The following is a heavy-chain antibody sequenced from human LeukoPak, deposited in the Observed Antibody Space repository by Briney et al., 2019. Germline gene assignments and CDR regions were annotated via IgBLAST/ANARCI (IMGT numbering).Heavy chain of an antibody. J-gene: IGHJ4*02. V-gene: IGHV3-21*01. CDR3: ARDASFDYGDYGLVDY. CDR1: GFTFSSYS. D-gene: IGHD4-17*01. Sequence: PGGSLRLSXAASGFTFSSYSMNWVRQAPGKGLEWVSSISSSSSYIYYADSVKGRFTISRDNAKNSLYLQMNSLRAEDTAVYYCARDASFDYGDYGLVDYWGQGTLVTVSS. CDR2: ISSSSSYI.